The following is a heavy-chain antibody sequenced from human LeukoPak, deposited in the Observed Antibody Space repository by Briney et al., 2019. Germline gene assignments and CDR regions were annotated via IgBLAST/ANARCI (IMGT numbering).Heavy chain of an antibody. CDR1: GYAFTSYY. CDR3: ANTSVGAFDI. V-gene: IGHV1-69*02. CDR2: IIPILGIA. J-gene: IGHJ3*02. D-gene: IGHD1-26*01. Sequence: SVKVSFKASGYAFTSYYMHWLRQAPGPGLELMGRIIPILGIANYAQQFQGRVTITAEKSTSTAYMELSGLRSEDTAVYYCANTSVGAFDIWGQGTMVTVSP.